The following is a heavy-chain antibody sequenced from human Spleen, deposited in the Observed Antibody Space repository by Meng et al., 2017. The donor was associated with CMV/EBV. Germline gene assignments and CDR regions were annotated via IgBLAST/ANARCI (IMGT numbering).Heavy chain of an antibody. D-gene: IGHD6-6*01. CDR2: INHSGST. CDR1: GGSFSGYY. V-gene: IGHV4-34*01. Sequence: CDVYGGSFSGYYWSWTRQPPGKGLEWIGEINHSGSTNYNPSLKSRAAISVDTPKNQFSLKLRSLTAADTAVYYCARPRYSTSSPFDDWGRGTLVTVSS. J-gene: IGHJ4*02. CDR3: ARPRYSTSSPFDD.